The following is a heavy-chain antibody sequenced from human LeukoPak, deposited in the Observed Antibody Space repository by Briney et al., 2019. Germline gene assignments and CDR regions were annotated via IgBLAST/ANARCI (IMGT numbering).Heavy chain of an antibody. Sequence: PGGSLRLSCAASGFTFSSYAMSWVRQAPGKGLEWVSAISGSGGSTYYADSVRGRFTISRDNSKNTLYLQMNSLRAEDTAVYYCAREKTMVRGVFDYWGQGTLVTVSS. CDR3: AREKTMVRGVFDY. D-gene: IGHD3-10*01. CDR1: GFTFSSYA. CDR2: ISGSGGST. J-gene: IGHJ4*02. V-gene: IGHV3-23*01.